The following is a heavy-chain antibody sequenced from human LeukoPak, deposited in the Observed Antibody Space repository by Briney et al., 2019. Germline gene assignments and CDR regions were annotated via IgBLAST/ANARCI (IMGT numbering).Heavy chain of an antibody. CDR1: GGSISRSNW. CDR3: AREDYDDSGAWYFDL. D-gene: IGHD3-3*01. Sequence: PSETLSLTCAVSGGSISRSNWWSWVRQPPGKGLEWIGEIYHSGSTNYNPSLKSRVTISVDKSKNQFSLKLSSVTAGDTAVYYCAREDYDDSGAWYFDLWGRGTLVTVSS. J-gene: IGHJ2*01. CDR2: IYHSGST. V-gene: IGHV4-4*02.